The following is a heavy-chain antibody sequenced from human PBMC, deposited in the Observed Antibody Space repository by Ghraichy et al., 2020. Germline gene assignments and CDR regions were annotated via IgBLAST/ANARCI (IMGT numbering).Heavy chain of an antibody. CDR3: ARDSGGIIEAHYYYGMDV. V-gene: IGHV3-30*04. CDR1: GFTFSSYA. CDR2: ISYDGSDK. D-gene: IGHD6-6*01. Sequence: GGSLRLSCAASGFTFSSYAMHWVRHAPGKGLEWVAVISYDGSDKYYADSVKGRFTISRDNSKNTLYLQMNSLRAEDTAVYYCARDSGGIIEAHYYYGMDVWGQGTTVTVS. J-gene: IGHJ6*02.